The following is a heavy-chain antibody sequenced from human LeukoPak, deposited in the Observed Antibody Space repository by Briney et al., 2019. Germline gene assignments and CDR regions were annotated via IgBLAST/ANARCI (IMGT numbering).Heavy chain of an antibody. CDR1: GYSFTSYW. V-gene: IGHV5-51*01. D-gene: IGHD5-12*01. Sequence: GESLKISCKGSGYSFTSYWIGWVRQMPGKGLEWMGIIYPGDSDTRYSPSFQGQVTISADKSISTAYLQWSSLKASDTAMYYCARLYGDIVATIPVYYFDYWGQGTLVTVSS. CDR2: IYPGDSDT. J-gene: IGHJ4*02. CDR3: ARLYGDIVATIPVYYFDY.